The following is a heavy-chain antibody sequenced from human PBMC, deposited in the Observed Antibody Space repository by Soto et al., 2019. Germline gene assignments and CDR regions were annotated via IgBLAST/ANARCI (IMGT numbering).Heavy chain of an antibody. D-gene: IGHD2-21*01. V-gene: IGHV3-23*01. J-gene: IGHJ4*02. CDR1: GFTFSSYS. Sequence: GGSLRLSCAASGFTFSSYSMGWVRQGPGKGLEWVAVVSIGGSTHYEDSVRGRFTISRDNSKNTLSLQMNSLTAEDTAVYFCAKRGGAGGNFDYWGQGALVTVSS. CDR2: VSIGGST. CDR3: AKRGGAGGNFDY.